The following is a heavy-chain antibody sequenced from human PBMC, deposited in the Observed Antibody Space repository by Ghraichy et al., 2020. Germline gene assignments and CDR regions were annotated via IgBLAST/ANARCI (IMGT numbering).Heavy chain of an antibody. D-gene: IGHD3-16*01. V-gene: IGHV3-23*01. Sequence: LSLTCAASGFTFSNYAMTWIRQTPGKGLEWVSTIGGSGDTTYYADSVRGRFTISRDNSKNTLYLEMNSLRAEDTAIYYCAKDDYCYAGCPTGVYGFNIWGQGTMVTVSS. J-gene: IGHJ3*02. CDR1: GFTFSNYA. CDR2: IGGSGDTT. CDR3: AKDDYCYAGCPTGVYGFNI.